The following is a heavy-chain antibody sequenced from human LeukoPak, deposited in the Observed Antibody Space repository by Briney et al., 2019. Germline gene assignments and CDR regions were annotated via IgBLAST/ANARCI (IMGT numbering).Heavy chain of an antibody. Sequence: ASVKVSCKASGGSFSTSGFSWVRQAPGQGLEWMGGVIPIYGTPSYAQKFQGRVTITTDESTSTAYMELGSLRSEDTAVYYCARDIDDILTGYYMVYYGMDVWGQGTTVTVSS. V-gene: IGHV1-69*05. J-gene: IGHJ6*02. CDR3: ARDIDDILTGYYMVYYGMDV. CDR2: VIPIYGTP. CDR1: GGSFSTSG. D-gene: IGHD3-9*01.